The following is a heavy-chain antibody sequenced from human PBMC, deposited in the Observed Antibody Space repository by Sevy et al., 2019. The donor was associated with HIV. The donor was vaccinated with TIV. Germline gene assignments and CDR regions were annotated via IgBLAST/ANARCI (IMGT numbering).Heavy chain of an antibody. V-gene: IGHV3-23*01. CDR2: ISGSGGST. J-gene: IGHJ6*02. Sequence: GGSLRLSCAASGFTFSSYAMSWVRQAPGKGLEWVSAISGSGGSTYYADSVKGRFTISRDNSKNTLYLEMNSLRAEATAVYECASRQGVSYYDLSYYGMNVGGQGTTVTVS. CDR3: ASRQGVSYYDLSYYGMNV. D-gene: IGHD3-3*01. CDR1: GFTFSSYA.